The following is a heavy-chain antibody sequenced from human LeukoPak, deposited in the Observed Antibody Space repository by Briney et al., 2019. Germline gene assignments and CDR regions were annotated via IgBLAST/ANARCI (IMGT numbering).Heavy chain of an antibody. J-gene: IGHJ4*02. V-gene: IGHV4-39*01. CDR2: IYYSGST. Sequence: PSETLSLTCTVSGGSISSSSYYWGWIRQPPGKGLEWIGSIYYSGSTYYDPSLKSRVTISVDTSKNQFSLKLSSVTAAGTAVYYCARLFLKNRYIDYWGQGTLVTVSS. CDR3: ARLFLKNRYIDY. D-gene: IGHD2-2*02. CDR1: GGSISSSSYY.